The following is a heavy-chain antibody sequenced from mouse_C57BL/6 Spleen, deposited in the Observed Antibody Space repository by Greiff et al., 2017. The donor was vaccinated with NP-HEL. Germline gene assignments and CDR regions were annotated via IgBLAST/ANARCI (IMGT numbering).Heavy chain of an antibody. CDR1: GYTFTSYT. CDR2: INPSSGYT. Sequence: QVQLQQSGAELARPGASVKMSCKASGYTFTSYTMHWVKQRPGQGLEWIGYINPSSGYTKYNQKFKDKATLTADKSSSTAYMQLSSLTSEDSAVYDCARSLYGNYWYFDVWGTGTTVTVSS. J-gene: IGHJ1*03. V-gene: IGHV1-4*01. CDR3: ARSLYGNYWYFDV. D-gene: IGHD2-1*01.